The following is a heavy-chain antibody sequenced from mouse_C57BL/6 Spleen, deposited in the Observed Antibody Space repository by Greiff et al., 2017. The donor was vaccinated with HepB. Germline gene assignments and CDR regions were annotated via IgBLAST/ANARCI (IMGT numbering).Heavy chain of an antibody. CDR3: ASYYVGAMDY. J-gene: IGHJ4*01. Sequence: QVQLQQSGAELARPGASVKMSCKASGYTFTSYTMHWVKQRPGQGLEWIGYINPSSGYTKYNQKFKDKATLTADKSSSTAYIQLSSLTSEDSAVYYCASYYVGAMDYWGQGTSVTVSS. D-gene: IGHD1-1*01. CDR1: GYTFTSYT. CDR2: INPSSGYT. V-gene: IGHV1-4*01.